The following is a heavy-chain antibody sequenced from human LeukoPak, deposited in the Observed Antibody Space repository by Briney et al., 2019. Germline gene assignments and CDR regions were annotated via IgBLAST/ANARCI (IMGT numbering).Heavy chain of an antibody. CDR3: ARVYFSSGYVLFDY. CDR1: GYTFTSYG. Sequence: ASVKVSCKASGYTFTSYGISWVRQAPGQGLEWMGWISAYNGNTNYAQKLQGRVTMTTDTSTSTAYMELRSLRSDDTAVYYCARVYFSSGYVLFDYWGQGTLVTVSS. D-gene: IGHD5-12*01. J-gene: IGHJ4*02. CDR2: ISAYNGNT. V-gene: IGHV1-18*01.